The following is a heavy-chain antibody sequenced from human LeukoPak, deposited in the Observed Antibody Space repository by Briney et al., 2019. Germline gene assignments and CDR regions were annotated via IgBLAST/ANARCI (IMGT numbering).Heavy chain of an antibody. D-gene: IGHD5-24*01. CDR3: ARHDVEMANLVDY. CDR1: GGSISSTNYY. J-gene: IGHJ4*02. CDR2: IYYTGST. V-gene: IGHV4-39*01. Sequence: SETLSLTCTVSGGSISSTNYYWGWIRQPPGKGLEWIGTIYYTGSTSYNPSLRSRVTISVDTPKNQFSLKLSSVTAADTAVYYCARHDVEMANLVDYWGQGTLVTVSS.